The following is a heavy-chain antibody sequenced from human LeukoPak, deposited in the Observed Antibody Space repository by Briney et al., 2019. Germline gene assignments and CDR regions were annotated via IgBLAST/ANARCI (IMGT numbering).Heavy chain of an antibody. CDR1: GFTFSSYG. CDR2: IWYDGSNK. CDR3: ATSGPAYSSSWYSDY. V-gene: IGHV3-30*02. D-gene: IGHD6-13*01. Sequence: GGSLRLSCAASGFTFSSYGMHWVRQAPGKGLEWVAVIWYDGSNKYYADSVKGRFTISRDNSKNTLYLQMNSLRAEDTAVYYCATSGPAYSSSWYSDYWGQGTLVTVSS. J-gene: IGHJ4*02.